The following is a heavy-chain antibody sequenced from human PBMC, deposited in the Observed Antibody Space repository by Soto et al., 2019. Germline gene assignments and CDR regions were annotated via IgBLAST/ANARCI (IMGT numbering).Heavy chain of an antibody. CDR1: GGSISSSSYY. D-gene: IGHD2-2*01. J-gene: IGHJ4*02. Sequence: PSETLSLTCTVSGGSISSSSYYWSWIRQPPGKGLEWIGYIYYSGSTFYNPSLKSRLTISLDTSKNRFSLWLSSVTAADTAVYYCARAPDYRVAVVPAPFDSWGQGTLVTVSS. CDR3: ARAPDYRVAVVPAPFDS. CDR2: IYYSGST. V-gene: IGHV4-30-4*01.